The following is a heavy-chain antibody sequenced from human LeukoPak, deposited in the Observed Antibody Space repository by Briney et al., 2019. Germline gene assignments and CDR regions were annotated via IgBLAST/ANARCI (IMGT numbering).Heavy chain of an antibody. J-gene: IGHJ4*02. D-gene: IGHD6-13*01. Sequence: SETLSPTCTVSGGSISSGGYYWSWIRQHPGKGLEWIGYIYYSGSTYYNPSLKSRVTISVDTSKNQFSLKLSSVTAADTAVYYCARGMAADPRIDYWGQGTLVTVSS. CDR1: GGSISSGGYY. V-gene: IGHV4-31*03. CDR3: ARGMAADPRIDY. CDR2: IYYSGST.